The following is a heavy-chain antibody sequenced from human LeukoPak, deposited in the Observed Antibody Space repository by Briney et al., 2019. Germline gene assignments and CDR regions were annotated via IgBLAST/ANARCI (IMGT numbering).Heavy chain of an antibody. V-gene: IGHV4-59*01. CDR1: GGSISNYY. CDR3: ARTSGSYYLSPDY. J-gene: IGHJ4*02. Sequence: SETLSLTCTVSGGSISNYYCNWIRQPPGKGLEWIGYIHYSGSTNYNPSLRSRVTISVDTSKNQFSLKLSSVTAADTAVYYCARTSGSYYLSPDYWGQGTLVTVSS. D-gene: IGHD1-26*01. CDR2: IHYSGST.